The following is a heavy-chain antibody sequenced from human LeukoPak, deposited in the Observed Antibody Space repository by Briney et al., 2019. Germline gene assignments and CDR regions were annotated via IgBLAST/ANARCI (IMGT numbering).Heavy chain of an antibody. CDR2: ISSSSSYI. CDR1: GFTFSSYS. V-gene: IGHV3-21*01. CDR3: ARDGAPGSTVSKFDH. D-gene: IGHD2-2*01. J-gene: IGHJ4*02. Sequence: GGSLRLSCAASGFTFSSYSMNWVRQAPGKGLEWVSSISSSSSYIYYADSVKGRFTISRDNAKNSLYLQMNSLRAEDTAVYYCARDGAPGSTVSKFDHWGQGTLVTVSS.